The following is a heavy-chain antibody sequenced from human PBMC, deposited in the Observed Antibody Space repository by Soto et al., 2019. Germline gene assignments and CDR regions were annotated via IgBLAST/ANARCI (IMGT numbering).Heavy chain of an antibody. CDR2: IYSSGST. Sequence: SETVSLTCTISGGAIGSHYWTWIRQPAGKGLEWIGRIYSSGSTQYNPSLQSRVTMSLDTSKNQFSLRLESVTAADTAVYYCARGQRFSDWFDPWGQGTLVTVSS. CDR1: GGAIGSHY. J-gene: IGHJ5*02. V-gene: IGHV4-4*07. D-gene: IGHD3-3*01. CDR3: ARGQRFSDWFDP.